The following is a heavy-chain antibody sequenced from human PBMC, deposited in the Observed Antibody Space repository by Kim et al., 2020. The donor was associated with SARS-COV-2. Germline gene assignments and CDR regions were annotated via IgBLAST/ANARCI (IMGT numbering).Heavy chain of an antibody. CDR1: GFTFSSYA. V-gene: IGHV3-23*01. D-gene: IGHD6-19*01. J-gene: IGHJ4*02. CDR3: AKKNGLAGLDY. CDR2: ISGSGGSP. Sequence: GGSLRLSCAASGFTFSSYAMNWVRQAPGKGLEWVSAISGSGGSPYYADSVKGRFTISRDNSKSTLYLQMNSLRAEDTAVYYCAKKNGLAGLDYWGQGTLVTVSS.